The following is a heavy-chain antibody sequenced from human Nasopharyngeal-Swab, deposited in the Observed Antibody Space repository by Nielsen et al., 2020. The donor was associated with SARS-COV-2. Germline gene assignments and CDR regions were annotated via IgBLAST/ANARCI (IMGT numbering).Heavy chain of an antibody. J-gene: IGHJ6*03. V-gene: IGHV1-3*01. CDR2: INAGNGNT. CDR1: GYTFTSYA. D-gene: IGHD3-10*01. Sequence: ASVKVSCKASGYTFTSYAMHWVRQAPGQRLEWMGWINAGNGNTKYSQKFQGRATITRDTSASTAYMEPSSLRSEDTAVYYCARVGWYYYGSGSYYNHYYYYYMDVWGKGTTVTVSS. CDR3: ARVGWYYYGSGSYYNHYYYYYMDV.